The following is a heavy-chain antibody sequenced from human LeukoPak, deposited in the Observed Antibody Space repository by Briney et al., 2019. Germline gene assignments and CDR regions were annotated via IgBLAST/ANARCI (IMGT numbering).Heavy chain of an antibody. CDR2: IYSSGST. J-gene: IGHJ4*02. Sequence: SETLSLTCTVSGGSISSDSYYWSWIRQPAGKGLEWIGHIYSSGSTDYNSYLQSRVIISLDTSKNQFSLKLTSVTAADTAVYYCARDGGAAGPEDYWGQGTLVTVSS. D-gene: IGHD3-16*01. CDR3: ARDGGAAGPEDY. CDR1: GGSISSDSYY. V-gene: IGHV4-61*09.